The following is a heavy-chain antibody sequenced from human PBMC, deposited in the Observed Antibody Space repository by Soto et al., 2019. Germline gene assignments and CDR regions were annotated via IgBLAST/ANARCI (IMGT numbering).Heavy chain of an antibody. J-gene: IGHJ5*02. Sequence: QLQLQESGPGLVKPSETLSLTCTVSGGSISSSSYYWGWIRQPPGKGLEWIGSIYYSGSTYYNPSPKSRVPISVDTSKNQFSLTLSSVTAADTAVYYCARRDGYDILTGSPSWFDPWGQGTLVTVSS. CDR2: IYYSGST. D-gene: IGHD3-9*01. V-gene: IGHV4-39*01. CDR3: ARRDGYDILTGSPSWFDP. CDR1: GGSISSSSYY.